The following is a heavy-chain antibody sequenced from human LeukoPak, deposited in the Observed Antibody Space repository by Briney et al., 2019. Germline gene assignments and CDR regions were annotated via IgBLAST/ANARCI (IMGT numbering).Heavy chain of an antibody. V-gene: IGHV3-23*01. J-gene: IGHJ4*02. CDR2: ISGSGGST. D-gene: IGHD3-10*01. CDR1: GFTFSSYA. CDR3: AREYYGSGSYWRHYFDY. Sequence: PGGSLRLSCAASGFTFSSYAMSWVRQAPGKGLEWVSAISGSGGSTYYADSVKGRFTISRDNSKNTLYLQMNSLRAEDTAVYYCAREYYGSGSYWRHYFDYWGQGTLVTVSS.